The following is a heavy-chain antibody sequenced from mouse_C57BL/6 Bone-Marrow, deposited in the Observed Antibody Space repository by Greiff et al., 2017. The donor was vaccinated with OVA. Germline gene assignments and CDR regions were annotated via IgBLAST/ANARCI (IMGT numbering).Heavy chain of an antibody. CDR3: ARCHYGNYWYFDV. J-gene: IGHJ1*03. D-gene: IGHD2-1*01. Sequence: VQLQQSGAELVKPGASVKMSCKASGYTFTSYWITWVKQRPGQGLEWIGDIYPGSGSTNYNEKFKSKATLTVDTSSSTAYMQLSSLTSEDSAVYYCARCHYGNYWYFDVWGTGTTVTVSS. CDR2: IYPGSGST. CDR1: GYTFTSYW. V-gene: IGHV1-55*01.